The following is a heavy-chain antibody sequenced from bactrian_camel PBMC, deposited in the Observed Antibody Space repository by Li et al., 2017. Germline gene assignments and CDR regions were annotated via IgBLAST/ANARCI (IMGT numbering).Heavy chain of an antibody. CDR3: AADVECEYCSGEYSFMFVTNWNY. V-gene: IGHV3S53*01. CDR1: EHMTTTNPC. Sequence: VQLVESGGGSVQAGGSLTLSCATSEHMTTTNPCMAWFRQAPGKEREGVATFDNNRVTSYADFVKGRFTISRGNAKNTQYLQMDNPKPEDTAMYYCAADVECEYCSGEYSFMFVTNWNYRGQGTQVTVS. D-gene: IGHD7*01. CDR2: FDNNRVT. J-gene: IGHJ4*01.